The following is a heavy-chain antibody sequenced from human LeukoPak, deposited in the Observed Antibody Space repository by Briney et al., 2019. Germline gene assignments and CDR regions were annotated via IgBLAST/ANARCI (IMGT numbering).Heavy chain of an antibody. J-gene: IGHJ4*02. V-gene: IGHV4-39*01. CDR1: GGSISSSSYY. CDR3: ARRPYYYGSGRYGYFDS. D-gene: IGHD3-10*01. Sequence: RTSETLSLTCTVSGGSISSSSYYWGWIRQPPGKGLEWIGSIYYSGSTYYNPSLKSRVTISVDTSKNQFSLKLSSVTAADTAVYYFARRPYYYGSGRYGYFDSWGQGTLVTVSS. CDR2: IYYSGST.